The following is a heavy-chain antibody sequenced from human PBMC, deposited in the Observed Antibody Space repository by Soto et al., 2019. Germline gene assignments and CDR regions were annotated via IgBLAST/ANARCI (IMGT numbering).Heavy chain of an antibody. CDR2: ISSSSSYI. Sequence: EVQLVESGGGLVKPGGSLRLSCAASGFTFSSYSMNWVRQAPGKGLEWVSSISSSSSYIYYADSVKRRFTISRDNAKNSLYLQMNSLRAEDTAVYYCARNPPQGDWDLDYWGQGTLVTVSS. CDR3: ARNPPQGDWDLDY. J-gene: IGHJ4*02. CDR1: GFTFSSYS. D-gene: IGHD3-16*01. V-gene: IGHV3-21*01.